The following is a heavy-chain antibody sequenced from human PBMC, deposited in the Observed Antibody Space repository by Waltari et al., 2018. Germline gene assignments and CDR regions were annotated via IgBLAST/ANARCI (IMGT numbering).Heavy chain of an antibody. CDR2: ITSDGSTT. Sequence: VQLVESGGGLVRPGGSLRLSCAASGLTFSSYCMYWVRQVPGKGLVCISRITSDGSTTNYADSVKGRFTMSRDNAENTLFLQMNSLRVEDTGVYYCARVIAGAAHHFDSWGQGTLVTVSS. V-gene: IGHV3-74*01. J-gene: IGHJ4*02. D-gene: IGHD6-19*01. CDR3: ARVIAGAAHHFDS. CDR1: GLTFSSYC.